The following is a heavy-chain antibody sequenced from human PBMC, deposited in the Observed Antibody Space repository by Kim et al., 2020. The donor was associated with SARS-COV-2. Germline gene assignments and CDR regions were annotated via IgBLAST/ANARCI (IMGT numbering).Heavy chain of an antibody. D-gene: IGHD1-1*01. J-gene: IGHJ4*02. V-gene: IGHV7-4-1*02. Sequence: YAQGFTGRFVFSLDTSVSTAYLQISSLKAEDTAVYYCARANWNDRFKFDYWGQGTLVTVSS. CDR3: ARANWNDRFKFDY.